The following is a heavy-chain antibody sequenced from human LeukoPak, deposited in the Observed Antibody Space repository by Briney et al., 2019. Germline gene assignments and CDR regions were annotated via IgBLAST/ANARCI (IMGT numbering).Heavy chain of an antibody. J-gene: IGHJ5*02. CDR2: IGTGSTSI. Sequence: GGSLTLYCATSGFTFSSYTMNWVRQAPGKGLEWVSSIGTGSTSIYYSYSVKVRFTISRDNARTSLYLQMNSLRAEDTAVYYCARIPNSANFPNWFDPWGQGTLVTVSS. CDR1: GFTFSSYT. V-gene: IGHV3-21*01. CDR3: ARIPNSANFPNWFDP. D-gene: IGHD4/OR15-4a*01.